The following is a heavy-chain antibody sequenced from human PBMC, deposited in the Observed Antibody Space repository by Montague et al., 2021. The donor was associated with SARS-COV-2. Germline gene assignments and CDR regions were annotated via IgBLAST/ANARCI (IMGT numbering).Heavy chain of an antibody. CDR3: ARHTSATHSFFDS. J-gene: IGHJ4*02. CDR2: IHHTGIT. Sequence: SETLSLTCAVSGASVSSINWWTWVRQPPGRGLEWIAEIHHTGITNFNPSLRSRVSISLDTSRNQFSLTLNSVTAADTAIYYCARHTSATHSFFDSWGRGTLVTVSS. CDR1: GASVSSINW. D-gene: IGHD1-26*01. V-gene: IGHV4-4*02.